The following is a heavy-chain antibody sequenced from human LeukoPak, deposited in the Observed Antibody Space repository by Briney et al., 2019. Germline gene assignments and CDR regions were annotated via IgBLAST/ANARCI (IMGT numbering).Heavy chain of an antibody. Sequence: SETLSLTCTVSGGSINTYYWSWIRQPPGKGLEWIGYIYYSGSTNYNPSLKSRVTISVDTSKNQFSLQLSSLTAADTAVYYCASVGPNCSGGSCTDYWGQGTLVTVS. CDR3: ASVGPNCSGGSCTDY. J-gene: IGHJ4*02. D-gene: IGHD2-15*01. V-gene: IGHV4-59*01. CDR1: GGSINTYY. CDR2: IYYSGST.